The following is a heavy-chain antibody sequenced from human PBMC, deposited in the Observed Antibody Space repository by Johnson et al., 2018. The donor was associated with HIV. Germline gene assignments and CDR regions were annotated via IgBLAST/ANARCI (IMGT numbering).Heavy chain of an antibody. Sequence: VQLVESGGGVVQPGRSLRLSCAASGFTFSSYAMHWVRQAPGKGLEWVAVISYDGSNKYYADSVKGRFTISRDNSKNTLYLQMNSLRAEDTAVYYCARDSEDCSGGSCYFDAFDIWGQGTMVTVSS. V-gene: IGHV3-30-3*01. D-gene: IGHD2-15*01. CDR3: ARDSEDCSGGSCYFDAFDI. CDR2: ISYDGSNK. J-gene: IGHJ3*02. CDR1: GFTFSSYA.